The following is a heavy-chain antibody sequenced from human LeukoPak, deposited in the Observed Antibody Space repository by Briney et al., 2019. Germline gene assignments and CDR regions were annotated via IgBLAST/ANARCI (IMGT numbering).Heavy chain of an antibody. V-gene: IGHV3-30*02. Sequence: PGGSLRLSCVASGFLFNAYGLHWVRQRPGKGLEWVRFIGHDGGDEQYTDSVRGRFTISRDNSRNTVHLQMNSLRPDDTAVYFCAKERGYYDSSGYLIWGQGTLVTVSS. D-gene: IGHD3-22*01. J-gene: IGHJ4*02. CDR1: GFLFNAYG. CDR2: IGHDGGDE. CDR3: AKERGYYDSSGYLI.